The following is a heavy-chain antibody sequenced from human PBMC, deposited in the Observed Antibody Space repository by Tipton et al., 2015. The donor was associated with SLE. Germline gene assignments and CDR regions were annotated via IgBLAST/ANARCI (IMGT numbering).Heavy chain of an antibody. V-gene: IGHV3-74*01. J-gene: IGHJ6*03. D-gene: IGHD3-16*02. CDR2: INSDGTDT. Sequence: GSLRLSCAASGFTFGSYWMHWVRHSPGKGLMWVTHINSDGTDTTYADSVKGRFTISRDNSKNTLYLQMNSLRAEDTAVYFCAKTYDYFWVSGRYPGYMDVWGKGTPVTASS. CDR3: AKTYDYFWVSGRYPGYMDV. CDR1: GFTFGSYW.